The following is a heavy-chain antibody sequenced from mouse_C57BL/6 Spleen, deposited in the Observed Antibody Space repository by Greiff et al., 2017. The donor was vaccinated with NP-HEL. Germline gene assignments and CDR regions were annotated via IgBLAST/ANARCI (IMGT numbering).Heavy chain of an antibody. V-gene: IGHV5-4*03. D-gene: IGHD1-3*01. CDR1: GFTFSSYA. CDR2: ISDGGSYT. J-gene: IGHJ2*01. Sequence: EVKLMESGGGLVKPGGSLKLSCAASGFTFSSYAMSWVRQTPEKRLEWVATISDGGSYTYYPDNVKGRFTISRDNAKNNLYLQMSHLKSEDTAMYYCARGGGTNSYFDYWGQGTTLTVSS. CDR3: ARGGGTNSYFDY.